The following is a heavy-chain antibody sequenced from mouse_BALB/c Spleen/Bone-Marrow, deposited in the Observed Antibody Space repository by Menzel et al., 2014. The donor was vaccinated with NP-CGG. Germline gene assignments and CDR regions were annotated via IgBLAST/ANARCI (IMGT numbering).Heavy chain of an antibody. CDR3: AREVLRDYFDY. D-gene: IGHD1-1*01. J-gene: IGHJ2*01. V-gene: IGHV5-12-1*01. Sequence: DVMLVESGGGLVKPGGSLKLSCAASGFAFSSYDMSWVRQTPEKRLEWVAYISSGGGSTYYPDTVKGRFTISSDNAKNTLYLQMSSRKSEDTAMYYCAREVLRDYFDYWGQGTTLTVSS. CDR1: GFAFSSYD. CDR2: ISSGGGST.